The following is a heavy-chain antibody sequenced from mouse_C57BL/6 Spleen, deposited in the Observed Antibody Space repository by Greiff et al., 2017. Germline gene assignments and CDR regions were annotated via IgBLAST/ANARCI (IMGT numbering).Heavy chain of an antibody. D-gene: IGHD1-1*01. CDR3: ARLITTVVCAMDY. Sequence: EVMLVESGGGLVKPGGSLKLSCAASGFTFRDYGMHWVRQAPEKGLEWVAYISSGSSTIYYADTVKGRFTISRDNAKNTLFLQMTSLRSEYTAMYYCARLITTVVCAMDYWGQGTSVTVSS. CDR1: GFTFRDYG. V-gene: IGHV5-17*01. J-gene: IGHJ4*01. CDR2: ISSGSSTI.